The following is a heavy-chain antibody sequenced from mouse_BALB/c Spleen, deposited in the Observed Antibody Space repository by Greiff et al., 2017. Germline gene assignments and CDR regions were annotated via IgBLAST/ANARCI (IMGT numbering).Heavy chain of an antibody. J-gene: IGHJ2*01. Sequence: LQHPGSELVRPGASVKLSCTASGYTFTSYWMHWVKQRPGQGLEWIGNIYPGSGSTYYDEKFNSKGTLTVDTSSSTSYMPISILTSDDSAVYYGRKDANAVFDYWGQGTTLTVSS. CDR3: RKDANAVFDY. D-gene: IGHD6-5*01. V-gene: IGHV1S22*01. CDR1: GYTFTSYW. CDR2: IYPGSGST.